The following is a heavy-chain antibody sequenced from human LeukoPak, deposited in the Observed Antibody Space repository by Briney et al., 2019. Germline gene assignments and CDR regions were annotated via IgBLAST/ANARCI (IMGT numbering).Heavy chain of an antibody. V-gene: IGHV4-39*01. CDR1: GDSISSTIYY. CDR3: ARPRSIVVAVDAFDI. D-gene: IGHD3-22*01. Sequence: SETLSLTCTVSGDSISSTIYYWDWIRQPPGKGLEWIGSIDYRGSTYYNPSLKSRVTISVDTSKNQFSLKLSSVTAADTAVYYCARPRSIVVAVDAFDIWGQGTLVTVSS. CDR2: IDYRGST. J-gene: IGHJ3*02.